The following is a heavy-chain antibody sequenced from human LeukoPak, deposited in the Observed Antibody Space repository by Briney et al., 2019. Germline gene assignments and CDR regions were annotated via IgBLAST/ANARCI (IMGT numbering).Heavy chain of an antibody. CDR1: GFSFRSYA. D-gene: IGHD3/OR15-3a*01. CDR2: IYSDNT. Sequence: TGGSLRLSCVASGFSFRSYAMSWVRQAPGKGLEWVSFIYSDNTHYSDSVKGRFTISRDNSKNTLYLQMNSLRAEDTAVYYCAKVAWSKNFDYWGQGTLVTVSS. CDR3: AKVAWSKNFDY. J-gene: IGHJ4*02. V-gene: IGHV3-23*03.